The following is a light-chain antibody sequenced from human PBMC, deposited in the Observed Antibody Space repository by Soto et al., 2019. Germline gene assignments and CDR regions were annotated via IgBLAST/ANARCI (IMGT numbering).Light chain of an antibody. Sequence: DIQMTQSPSTLSASVGDRVTITCRASQSIGSWLAWYQQKPGKAPKFLIYDASSLEAGVPPRFSGSGSGTEFTLTISSLQPDDFATYYCQQYDSYSPTFGQGTKVESK. V-gene: IGKV1-5*01. CDR3: QQYDSYSPT. CDR2: DAS. CDR1: QSIGSW. J-gene: IGKJ1*01.